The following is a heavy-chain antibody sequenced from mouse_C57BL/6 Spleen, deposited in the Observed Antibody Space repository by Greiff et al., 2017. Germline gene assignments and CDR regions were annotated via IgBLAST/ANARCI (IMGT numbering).Heavy chain of an antibody. J-gene: IGHJ4*01. V-gene: IGHV1-66*01. CDR1: GYSFTSYY. CDR2: IYPGSGNT. CDR3: AGSITTVVDYYAMDY. Sequence: QVQLQQSGPELVKPGASVKISCKASGYSFTSYYIHWVKQRPGQGLEWIGWIYPGSGNTKYNEKFKGKATLTADTSSSTAYMQLSSLTSEDSAVYYCAGSITTVVDYYAMDYWGQGTSVTVSS. D-gene: IGHD1-1*01.